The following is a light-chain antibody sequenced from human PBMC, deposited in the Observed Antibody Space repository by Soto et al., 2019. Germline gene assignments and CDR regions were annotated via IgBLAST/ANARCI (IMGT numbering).Light chain of an antibody. V-gene: IGLV3-21*04. CDR2: YDS. CDR1: KIGSKS. J-gene: IGLJ2*01. CDR3: QVWDSSSDHPGI. Sequence: SYELTQPPSVSVAPGKTARITCGGNKIGSKSVHWYQQKPGQAPVLVIYYDSDRPSGIPERFSGSNSGNTATLTIRRVEAGDEAVYYCQVWDSSSDHPGIFGGGTKVTVL.